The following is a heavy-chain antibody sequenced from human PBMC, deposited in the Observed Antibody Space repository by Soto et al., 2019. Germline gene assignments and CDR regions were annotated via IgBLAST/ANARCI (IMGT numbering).Heavy chain of an antibody. V-gene: IGHV1-2*04. CDR3: ARALTIFGVVPYYFDY. CDR2: INPNSGGT. CDR1: GYTFTGYY. D-gene: IGHD3-3*01. J-gene: IGHJ4*02. Sequence: ASVKVSCKASGYTFTGYYMHWVRQAPGQGLEWMGWINPNSGGTNYAQKLQGWVTMTRDTSISTANMELSRLRSDDTAVYYCARALTIFGVVPYYFDYWGQGTLVTVFS.